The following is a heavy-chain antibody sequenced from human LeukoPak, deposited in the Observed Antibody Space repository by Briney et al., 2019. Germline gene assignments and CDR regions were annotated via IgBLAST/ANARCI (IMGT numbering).Heavy chain of an antibody. CDR3: ASSDYGERSSDY. Sequence: SETLSLTCAVYGGSFSGYYWSWIRQPPGKGLEWIGEINHSGSTNYNPSLKSRVTISVDTSKNQFSLKLSSVTAADTAVYYCASSDYGERSSDYWGQGTLVTVSS. CDR1: GGSFSGYY. D-gene: IGHD4-17*01. CDR2: INHSGST. J-gene: IGHJ4*02. V-gene: IGHV4-34*01.